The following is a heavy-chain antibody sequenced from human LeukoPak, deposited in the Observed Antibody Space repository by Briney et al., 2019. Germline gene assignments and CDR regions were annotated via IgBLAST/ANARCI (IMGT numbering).Heavy chain of an antibody. D-gene: IGHD2-8*01. CDR3: ARSGVGYCTNGVCFVDY. Sequence: GGSLRLSCAASGFTFDDYGMSWVRQAPGKGLEWVSGISWNGGSTGCADSVKGRFTISRDNAKNSLYLQINSLRAEDTALYYCARSGVGYCTNGVCFVDYWGQGTLVTVSS. J-gene: IGHJ4*02. V-gene: IGHV3-20*04. CDR1: GFTFDDYG. CDR2: ISWNGGST.